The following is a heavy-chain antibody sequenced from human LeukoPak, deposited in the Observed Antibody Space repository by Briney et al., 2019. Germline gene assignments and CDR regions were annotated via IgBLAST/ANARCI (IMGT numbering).Heavy chain of an antibody. CDR3: ARDTGSSSGGGSGMDV. CDR2: IYHSGST. CDR1: GYSIGSGYY. J-gene: IGHJ6*04. D-gene: IGHD6-13*01. V-gene: IGHV4-38-2*02. Sequence: SETLSLTCAVSGYSIGSGYYWGWIRQPPGKGLEWIGSIYHSGSTLYNPSLKSRVTISVNTSKTQFSLNLSSVTAADTAVYYCARDTGSSSGGGSGMDVWGKGTTVTVSS.